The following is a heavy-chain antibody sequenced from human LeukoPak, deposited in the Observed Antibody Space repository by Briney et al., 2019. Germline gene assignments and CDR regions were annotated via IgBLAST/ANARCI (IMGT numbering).Heavy chain of an antibody. Sequence: GASVKVSCKASGYTFTSYGISWVRQAPGQGLEWMGWISAYNGNTNYAQKLQGRVTMTRDTSTSTVYMELSSLRSEDTAVYYCAKTVLLQNPRGYFDYWGQGTLVTVSS. J-gene: IGHJ4*02. CDR2: ISAYNGNT. D-gene: IGHD3-22*01. CDR1: GYTFTSYG. CDR3: AKTVLLQNPRGYFDY. V-gene: IGHV1-18*01.